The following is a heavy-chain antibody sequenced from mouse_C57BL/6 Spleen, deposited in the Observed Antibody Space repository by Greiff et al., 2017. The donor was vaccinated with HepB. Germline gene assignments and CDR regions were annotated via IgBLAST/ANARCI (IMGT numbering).Heavy chain of an antibody. Sequence: EVKLVESGPELVKPGASVKISCKASGYSFTGYYMNWVKQSPEKSLEWIGEINPSTGGTTYNQKFKAKATLTVDKSSSTAYMQLKSLTSEDSAVYYCARRRAITTVACDYWGQGTTLTVSS. V-gene: IGHV1-42*01. CDR1: GYSFTGYY. J-gene: IGHJ2*01. D-gene: IGHD1-1*01. CDR2: INPSTGGT. CDR3: ARRRAITTVACDY.